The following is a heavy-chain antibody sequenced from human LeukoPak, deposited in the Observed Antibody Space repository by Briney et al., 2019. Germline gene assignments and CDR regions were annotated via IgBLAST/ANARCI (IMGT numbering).Heavy chain of an antibody. CDR1: GFTFSSYA. Sequence: GSLRLSCAASGFTFSSYAMSWVRRAPGKGLEWVSAISGSGGSTYYADSVKGRFTISRDNSKNTLYLQMNSLRAEDTAVYYCAKDGGDYGELDYWGQGTLVTVSS. V-gene: IGHV3-23*01. CDR2: ISGSGGST. J-gene: IGHJ4*02. D-gene: IGHD4-17*01. CDR3: AKDGGDYGELDY.